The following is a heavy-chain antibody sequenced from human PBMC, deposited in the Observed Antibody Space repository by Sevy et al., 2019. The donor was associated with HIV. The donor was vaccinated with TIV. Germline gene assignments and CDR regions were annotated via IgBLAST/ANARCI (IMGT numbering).Heavy chain of an antibody. CDR3: VREIGGRGSY. J-gene: IGHJ4*02. CDR1: GFTFSTYA. Sequence: GGSLRLSCAASGFTFSTYAMNWVRQAPGKGLEWVSSISNNGATTYYTDSVKDRFTISRDNSKNMVYLQMNSLRTEDTAVYYCVREIGGRGSYWGQGTLVTVSS. CDR2: ISNNGATT. D-gene: IGHD2-15*01. V-gene: IGHV3-23*01.